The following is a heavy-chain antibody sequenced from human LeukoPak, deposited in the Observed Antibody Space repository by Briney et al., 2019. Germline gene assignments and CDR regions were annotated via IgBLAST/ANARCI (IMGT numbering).Heavy chain of an antibody. CDR3: ARQRGSGCLDY. CDR1: GFTFNNYA. CDR2: ISGGGETT. D-gene: IGHD6-19*01. V-gene: IGHV3-23*01. Sequence: GGSLRLSCAASGFTFNNYAMNWVRQAPGKGLEWVSSISGGGETTYYADSAKGRFTISRDNSQNTLYLQMNSLRAEDTAVYYCARQRGSGCLDYWGQGTLVTVSS. J-gene: IGHJ4*02.